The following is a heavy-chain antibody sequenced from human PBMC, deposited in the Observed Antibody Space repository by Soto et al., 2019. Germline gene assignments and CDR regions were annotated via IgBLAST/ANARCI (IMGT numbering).Heavy chain of an antibody. V-gene: IGHV4-39*01. Sequence: WGTLSLTCPVSGGPFSSSCYYWGRLRPPPGKGLEWIGSIYYSGSTYYNPSLKSRVTISVDTSKNQFSLKLSSVTAADTAVYYCARHFDFPEFYFDYWGQGTPVTVSS. J-gene: IGHJ4*02. CDR3: ARHFDFPEFYFDY. D-gene: IGHD3-9*01. CDR2: IYYSGST. CDR1: GGPFSSSCYY.